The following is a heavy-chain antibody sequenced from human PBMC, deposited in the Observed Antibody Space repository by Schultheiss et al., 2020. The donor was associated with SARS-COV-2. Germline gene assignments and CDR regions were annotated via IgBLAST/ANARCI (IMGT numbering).Heavy chain of an antibody. J-gene: IGHJ4*02. CDR1: GFTFNSYG. D-gene: IGHD3-3*01. CDR2: ISYDGSNK. CDR3: AREEEAYYDFWSGYSRSSSDYYFDN. V-gene: IGHV3-30*03. Sequence: GGSLRLSCAASGFTFNSYGMHWVRQAPGKGLEWVAVISYDGSNKYYADSVKGRFTISRDNSKNTLYLQMNSLRAEDTALYYCAREEEAYYDFWSGYSRSSSDYYFDNWGQGTLVTVSS.